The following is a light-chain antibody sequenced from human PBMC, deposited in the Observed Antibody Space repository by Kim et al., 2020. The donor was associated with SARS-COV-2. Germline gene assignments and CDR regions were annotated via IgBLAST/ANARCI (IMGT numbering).Light chain of an antibody. Sequence: LYPREVPTCSYTASQGVSSYLAWYQQKPCQDPRLLIYDASNRATGIPARFSGSGSGTDFTLTISSLEPEDFAVYYCQQRSNWQFTFGPGSKVDIK. CDR1: QGVSSY. V-gene: IGKV3-11*01. CDR3: QQRSNWQFT. CDR2: DAS. J-gene: IGKJ3*01.